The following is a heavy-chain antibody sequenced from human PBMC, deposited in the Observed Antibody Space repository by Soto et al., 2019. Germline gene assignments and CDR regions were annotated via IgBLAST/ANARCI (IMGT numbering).Heavy chain of an antibody. V-gene: IGHV3-30*18. CDR3: AKDRDYDLLTGFPEDLIYYYNYGMDV. CDR2: ISYDGSNK. CDR1: GFTFSSYG. Sequence: QVQLVESGGGVVQPGRSLRLSCAASGFTFSSYGMHWVRQAPGKGLEWVAVISYDGSNKYYVDSVKGRFAISRDNSKNTXYXXMHSLRAEDTAVYYCAKDRDYDLLTGFPEDLIYYYNYGMDVWGQGTTVTVSS. J-gene: IGHJ6*02. D-gene: IGHD3-9*01.